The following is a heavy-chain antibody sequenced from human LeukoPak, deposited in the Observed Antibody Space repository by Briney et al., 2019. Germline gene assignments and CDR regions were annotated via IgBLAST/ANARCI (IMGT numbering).Heavy chain of an antibody. CDR1: GFTFSNYW. CDR2: IKTDGSEK. Sequence: GSLRLSCEGSGFTFSNYWMGWVRQAPGKGLQWVANIKTDGSEKYYVDSVKGRFTISRDYAKNSLYLQMNSLRVEDTAVYYCARAGWDYGSGTYSVDYWGQGTLVTVSS. CDR3: ARAGWDYGSGTYSVDY. D-gene: IGHD3-10*01. J-gene: IGHJ4*02. V-gene: IGHV3-7*01.